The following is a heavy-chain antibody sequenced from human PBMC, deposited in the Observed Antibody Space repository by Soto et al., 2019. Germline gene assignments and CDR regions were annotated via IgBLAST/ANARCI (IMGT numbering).Heavy chain of an antibody. CDR1: GFTFSIYA. V-gene: IGHV3-23*01. Sequence: EVQLLESGGGLVQPGGSLSLSCAASGFTFSIYAMRWFRQAPVKGLEWVSAVIGSGGSTYYADSVKGRFTISRDNSTTSLERQMNSLRAEDTAVYYCARRGCGSYYDYWGQGALVTCSS. CDR2: VIGSGGST. D-gene: IGHD1-26*01. J-gene: IGHJ4*02. CDR3: ARRGCGSYYDY.